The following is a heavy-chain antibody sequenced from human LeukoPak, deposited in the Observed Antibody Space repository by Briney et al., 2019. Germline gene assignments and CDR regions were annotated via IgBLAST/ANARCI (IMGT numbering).Heavy chain of an antibody. CDR3: ARGGNPYYYDSSGYALDY. Sequence: GGSLRLSCAASGFTFSSYWMHWVRQAPGKGLVWVSHINSDGSSTNYADSVKGRFTISRDNAKNTLYLQMNSLRAEDTAVYYCARGGNPYYYDSSGYALDYWGQGTLVTVSS. J-gene: IGHJ4*02. V-gene: IGHV3-74*01. CDR2: INSDGSST. D-gene: IGHD3-22*01. CDR1: GFTFSSYW.